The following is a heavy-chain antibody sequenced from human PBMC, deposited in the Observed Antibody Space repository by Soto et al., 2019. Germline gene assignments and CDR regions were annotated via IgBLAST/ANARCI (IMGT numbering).Heavy chain of an antibody. CDR3: AREGIAVAGFDY. D-gene: IGHD6-19*01. Sequence: SETLSLTCTVSGGSVSSGSYYWSWIRQPPGKGLEWIGYIYYSGSTNYNPSLKSRVTISVDTSKNQFSLKLSSVTTADTAVYYCAREGIAVAGFDYWGQGTLVTVSS. CDR1: GGSVSSGSYY. V-gene: IGHV4-61*01. CDR2: IYYSGST. J-gene: IGHJ4*02.